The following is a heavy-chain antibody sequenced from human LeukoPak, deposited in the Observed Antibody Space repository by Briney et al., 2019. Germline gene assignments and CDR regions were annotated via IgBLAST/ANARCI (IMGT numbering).Heavy chain of an antibody. Sequence: ASVKVSCKASGGTFSSYAISWVRQAPGQGLEWMGGIIPIFGTANYAQKFQGRVTVTADESTSTAYMELSSLRSEDTAVYYCARGQPQRYYGSGSYSVVHQTYYYYMDVWGKGTTVTIFS. J-gene: IGHJ6*03. CDR2: IIPIFGTA. D-gene: IGHD3-10*01. V-gene: IGHV1-69*13. CDR3: ARGQPQRYYGSGSYSVVHQTYYYYMDV. CDR1: GGTFSSYA.